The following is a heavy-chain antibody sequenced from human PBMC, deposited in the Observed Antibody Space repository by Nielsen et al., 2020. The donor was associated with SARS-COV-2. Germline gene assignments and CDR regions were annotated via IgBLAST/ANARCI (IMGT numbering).Heavy chain of an antibody. CDR3: ARGPPFTWIQLWDRDYYYGMDV. J-gene: IGHJ6*02. CDR2: ISAYNGNT. Sequence: ASVKVSCKASGYTFTSYGISWVRQAPGQGLEWMGWISAYNGNTNYAQKLQGRVTMTTDTSTSTAYMELRSLRSDDTAVYYCARGPPFTWIQLWDRDYYYGMDVWGQGTTVTVSS. V-gene: IGHV1-18*01. CDR1: GYTFTSYG. D-gene: IGHD5-18*01.